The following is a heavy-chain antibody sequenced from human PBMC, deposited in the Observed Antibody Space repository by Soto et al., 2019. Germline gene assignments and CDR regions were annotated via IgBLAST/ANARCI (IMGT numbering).Heavy chain of an antibody. CDR3: ARALIQLWPHYYYGMDV. D-gene: IGHD5-18*01. Sequence: PSETLSLTCTFSGGSITSGDYYWSWIRQPPGMGLEWIGYIYYSGTAYYNPSLKSRVTISVDTSKNQFSLKVNSVTAADTAVYYCARALIQLWPHYYYGMDVWGQGTTVTVSS. CDR1: GGSITSGDYY. J-gene: IGHJ6*02. CDR2: IYYSGTA. V-gene: IGHV4-30-4*01.